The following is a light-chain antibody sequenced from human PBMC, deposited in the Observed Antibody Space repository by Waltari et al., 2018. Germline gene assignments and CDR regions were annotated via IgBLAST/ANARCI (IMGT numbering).Light chain of an antibody. J-gene: IGKJ1*01. V-gene: IGKV3-20*01. CDR2: GAS. Sequence: EIVLTQSPGTLFLSPGEGATLSCRASQSVSRTLAWYQQKPGQAPRLLIYGASRRATGIPDRFSGSGSGTDFSFTSSRLEPDDSAVYFCQHYVSLPATFGQGTKVEIK. CDR1: QSVSRT. CDR3: QHYVSLPAT.